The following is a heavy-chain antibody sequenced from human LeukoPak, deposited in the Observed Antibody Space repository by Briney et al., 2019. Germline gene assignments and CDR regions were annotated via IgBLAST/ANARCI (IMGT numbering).Heavy chain of an antibody. D-gene: IGHD6-13*01. CDR2: IYYSGST. J-gene: IGHJ6*03. CDR3: ARIAAAGIYYYYYYMDV. V-gene: IGHV4-39*07. CDR1: GGSISSSSYY. Sequence: SETLSLTCTVSGGSISSSSYYWGWIRQPPGKGLEWIGSIYYSGSTYYNPSLKSRVTISVDTSKNQFSLKLSSVTAADTAVYYCARIAAAGIYYYYYYMDVWGKGTTVTVSS.